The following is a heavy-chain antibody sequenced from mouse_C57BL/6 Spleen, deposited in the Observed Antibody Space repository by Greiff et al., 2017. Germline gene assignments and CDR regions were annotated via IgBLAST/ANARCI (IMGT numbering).Heavy chain of an antibody. CDR2: IYPGNSDT. CDR1: GYTFTSYW. V-gene: IGHV1-5*01. CDR3: TRDSNYEAWFAY. D-gene: IGHD2-5*01. Sequence: EVQLQQSGTVLARPGASVKMSCKTSGYTFTSYWMHWVKQRPGQGLEWIGAIYPGNSDTSYNQKFKGKAKLTAVTSASTAYMELSSLTNEDSAVYYCTRDSNYEAWFAYWGQGTLVTVSA. J-gene: IGHJ3*01.